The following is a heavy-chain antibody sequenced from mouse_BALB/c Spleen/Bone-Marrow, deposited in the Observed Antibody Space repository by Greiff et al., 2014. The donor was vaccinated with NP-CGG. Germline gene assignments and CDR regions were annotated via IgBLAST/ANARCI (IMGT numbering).Heavy chain of an antibody. J-gene: IGHJ1*01. Sequence: EVQLQQSGAELVKPGASVKLSCTASGFNIEDTYMHWVRQRPEQGLEWIGRIDPANGNTKYDPKFQGKATITADTSSNTAYLQLSSLTSEDTAVYYCATMITDWYFDVWGAGTTVTVSS. CDR1: GFNIEDTY. D-gene: IGHD2-4*01. V-gene: IGHV14-3*02. CDR2: IDPANGNT. CDR3: ATMITDWYFDV.